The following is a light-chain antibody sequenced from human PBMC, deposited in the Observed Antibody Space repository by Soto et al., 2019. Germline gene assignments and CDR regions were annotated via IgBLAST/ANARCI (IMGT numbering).Light chain of an antibody. CDR3: QQRSNPLT. J-gene: IGKJ4*01. V-gene: IGKV3D-20*02. CDR2: GAS. CDR1: QSVSSSY. Sequence: EIVMTQSPATLSVSXVEGSTLXCMASQSVSSSYLAWYXQKTGQAPRLLIYGASNRATGIPARLSGSGSGTDFTLTITSLEPEDFAIYYCQQRSNPLTLGGATKVDIK.